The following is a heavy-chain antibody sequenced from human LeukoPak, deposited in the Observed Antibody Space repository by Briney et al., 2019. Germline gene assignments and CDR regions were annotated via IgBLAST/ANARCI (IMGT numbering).Heavy chain of an antibody. CDR2: ISYDGSNT. CDR1: GFTFNSYG. Sequence: PGRSLRLSCAASGFTFNSYGTHWVRQAPGKGLEWVALISYDGSNTYYADSVKGRFSISRDNSKNTVNLQMNSLRAEDTTVYYCAKVYEAYCAGDCYSFFDYWGQGILVTVSS. V-gene: IGHV3-30*18. D-gene: IGHD2-21*02. J-gene: IGHJ4*02. CDR3: AKVYEAYCAGDCYSFFDY.